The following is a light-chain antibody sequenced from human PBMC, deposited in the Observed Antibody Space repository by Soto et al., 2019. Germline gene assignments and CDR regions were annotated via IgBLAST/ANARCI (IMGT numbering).Light chain of an antibody. CDR3: QHYNSYSEA. CDR1: QTISSW. J-gene: IGKJ1*01. V-gene: IGKV1-5*03. CDR2: KAS. Sequence: DIQMTQSPSTLSGSVGDRVTIICWASQTISSWLAWYQQKPGKASKLLIYKASTLKSGVPSRFSGSGSGTEFTLTISSLQPDDFATYYCQHYNSYSEAFGQGTKVELK.